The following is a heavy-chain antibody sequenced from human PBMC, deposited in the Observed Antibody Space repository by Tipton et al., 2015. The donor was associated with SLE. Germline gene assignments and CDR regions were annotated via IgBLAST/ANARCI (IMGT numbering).Heavy chain of an antibody. J-gene: IGHJ3*02. D-gene: IGHD2-2*01. V-gene: IGHV3-23*01. CDR3: AKTLGYCSSTSCSPRLDI. CDR2: ISGSGGST. CDR1: GFTFSSYA. Sequence: SLRLSCAASGFTFSSYAMSWVRQAPGKGLEWVSAISGSGGSTYYADSVKGRFTISRDNSKNTLYLQMNSLRAEDTAVYYCAKTLGYCSSTSCSPRLDIWGQGTMVTVSS.